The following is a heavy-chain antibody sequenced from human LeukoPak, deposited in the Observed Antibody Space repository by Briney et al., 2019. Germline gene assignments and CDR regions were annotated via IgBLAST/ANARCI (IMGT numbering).Heavy chain of an antibody. V-gene: IGHV6-1*01. CDR1: GDSVSSNSAA. D-gene: IGHD5-12*01. CDR2: TYFRSRWYY. CDR3: ARDSGHGLDALDI. J-gene: IGHJ3*02. Sequence: SQTLSLTCVISGDSVSSNSAAWNWIRQSPSRGLEWLGRTYFRSRWYYDYAVSLKGRITINPDTSKNQFSLQLRSVIPEDTSLYYCARDSGHGLDALDIWGQGTMVTVSP.